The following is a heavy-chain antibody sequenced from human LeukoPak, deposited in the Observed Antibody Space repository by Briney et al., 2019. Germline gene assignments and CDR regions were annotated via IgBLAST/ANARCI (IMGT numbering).Heavy chain of an antibody. CDR2: ISYDGSNK. D-gene: IGHD5-18*01. V-gene: IGHV3-30*18. CDR3: AKGLTGAMAIV. CDR1: GFTFSSYG. J-gene: IGHJ4*02. Sequence: HPGRSLRLSCAASGFTFSSYGMHWVRQAPGKGLEWVAVISYDGSNKYYADSVKGRFTISRDNSKNTLYLQMNSLRAEDTAVYYCAKGLTGAMAIVWGQGTLVTVSS.